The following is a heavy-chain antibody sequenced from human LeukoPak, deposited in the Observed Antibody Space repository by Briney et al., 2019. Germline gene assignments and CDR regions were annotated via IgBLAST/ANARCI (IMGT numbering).Heavy chain of an antibody. Sequence: GASVKVSCKASGYTFTGYYMHWVRQAPGQGLEWMGWINPNSGGTNYAQKFQGRVTMTRDTSISTAYMELSRLRSDDTAVYYCARGGRGFLEWLHHNWSDPWGQGTLVTVSS. CDR2: INPNSGGT. CDR3: ARGGRGFLEWLHHNWSDP. J-gene: IGHJ5*02. D-gene: IGHD3-3*01. V-gene: IGHV1-2*02. CDR1: GYTFTGYY.